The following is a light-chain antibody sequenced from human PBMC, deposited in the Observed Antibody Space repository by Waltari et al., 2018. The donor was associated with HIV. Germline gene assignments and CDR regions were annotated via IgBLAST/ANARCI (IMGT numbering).Light chain of an antibody. J-gene: IGLJ1*01. Sequence: QSVLTQPPSASGTPGQRVTISCSGRNSNIGSNTVNLYQQVPGLAPKLVIYGNNQRPPVVSNGFSGPKSGTSASLAISGLQSEDEADYYCAAWDDSLNGQGVFGTGTRVTVL. CDR2: GNN. V-gene: IGLV1-44*01. CDR3: AAWDDSLNGQGV. CDR1: NSNIGSNT.